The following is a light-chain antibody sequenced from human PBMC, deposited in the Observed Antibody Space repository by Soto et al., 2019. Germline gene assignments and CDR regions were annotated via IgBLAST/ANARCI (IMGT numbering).Light chain of an antibody. J-gene: IGKJ4*01. Sequence: EVVMTQFPATLSVSPGGRATLSCRASQSVWSNLAWYQQKPGQAPRLLIFGASIMATGVPAKFSGSGSVTEFTLTISSLQTEDFGVYYCQQYDNRSPLTFGGGTKVEI. V-gene: IGKV3-15*01. CDR3: QQYDNRSPLT. CDR1: QSVWSN. CDR2: GAS.